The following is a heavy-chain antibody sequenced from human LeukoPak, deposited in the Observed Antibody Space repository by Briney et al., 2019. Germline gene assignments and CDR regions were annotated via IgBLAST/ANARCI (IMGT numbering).Heavy chain of an antibody. Sequence: GESLKISCQGSGYDFATYWIAWVRQTPGKGLEWMGIIYPADSDTRYSPSFQGQVTISADRSFSAAYLQWSSLKASDTAMYYCARSMGSYGYYALDMWGQGTMVTVSS. J-gene: IGHJ3*02. CDR3: ARSMGSYGYYALDM. CDR2: IYPADSDT. V-gene: IGHV5-51*01. CDR1: GYDFATYW. D-gene: IGHD5-18*01.